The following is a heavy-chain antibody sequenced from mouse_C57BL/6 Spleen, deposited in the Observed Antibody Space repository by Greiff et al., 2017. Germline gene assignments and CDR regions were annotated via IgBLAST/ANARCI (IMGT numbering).Heavy chain of an antibody. V-gene: IGHV1-62-2*01. CDR2: FYPGSGSI. CDR1: GYTFTEYT. J-gene: IGHJ4*01. CDR3: ERHERGDGNYDKNYDKDY. D-gene: IGHD2-1*01. Sequence: VQLQQSGAELVKPGASVKLSCKASGYTFTEYTIHWVKQRSGQGLEWIGWFYPGSGSIKYNEKFKDKATLTADKSSSTVYMELSRLTSEDSAVXFWERHERGDGNYDKNYDKDYWGQGTSVTVSS.